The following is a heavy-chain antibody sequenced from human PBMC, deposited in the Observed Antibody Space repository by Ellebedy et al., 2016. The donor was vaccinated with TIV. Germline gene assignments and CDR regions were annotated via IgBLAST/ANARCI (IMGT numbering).Heavy chain of an antibody. CDR2: ISSSSTTI. V-gene: IGHV3-48*01. CDR3: ARVYDSIDY. D-gene: IGHD3-22*01. J-gene: IGHJ4*02. Sequence: GESLKISCAASGFSFSSYSMSWVRQAPGKGLEYVSYISSSSTTIYYADSVKGRFTISRDNANDSLYLQMNSLRAEDTAVYYCARVYDSIDYWGQGTLVTVSS. CDR1: GFSFSSYS.